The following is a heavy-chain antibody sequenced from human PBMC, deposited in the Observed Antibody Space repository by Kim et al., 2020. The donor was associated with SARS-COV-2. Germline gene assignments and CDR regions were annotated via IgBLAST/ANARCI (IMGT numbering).Heavy chain of an antibody. J-gene: IGHJ3*02. D-gene: IGHD3-10*01. Sequence: PSLKRRVTISVEPATNQFSLKLSSVTAADTAVYYCARYYGSGSYLDAFDIWGQGTMVTVSS. CDR3: ARYYGSGSYLDAFDI. V-gene: IGHV4-39*01.